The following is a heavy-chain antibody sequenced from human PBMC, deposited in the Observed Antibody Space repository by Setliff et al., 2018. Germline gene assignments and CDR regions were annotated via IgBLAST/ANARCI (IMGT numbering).Heavy chain of an antibody. CDR3: ACPDILTGLSDY. Sequence: PGGSLRLSCAASGFTFDDYVMHWVRQAPGKGLEWVSGISWDSGSKGYADSVKGRFTISRDNAKKSLYLQMNSLRAEDMALYYCACPDILTGLSDYWGQGTLVTVSS. CDR1: GFTFDDYV. CDR2: ISWDSGSK. D-gene: IGHD3-9*01. J-gene: IGHJ4*02. V-gene: IGHV3-9*03.